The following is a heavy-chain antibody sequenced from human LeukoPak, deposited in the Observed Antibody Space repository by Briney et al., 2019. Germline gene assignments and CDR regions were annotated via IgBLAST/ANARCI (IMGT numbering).Heavy chain of an antibody. CDR3: ARRLAVADPGDY. Sequence: NTSETLSLTCTVSGGSISSYYWSWIRQPAGKGLEWIGRIYTSGSTNYNPSLKSRVTMSVDTSKNQFSLKLSSVTAADTAVYYCARRLAVADPGDYWGQGTLVTVSS. CDR1: GGSISSYY. V-gene: IGHV4-4*07. J-gene: IGHJ4*02. CDR2: IYTSGST. D-gene: IGHD6-19*01.